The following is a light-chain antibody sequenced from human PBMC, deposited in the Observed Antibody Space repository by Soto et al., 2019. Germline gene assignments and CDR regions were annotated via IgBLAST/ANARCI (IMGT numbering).Light chain of an antibody. V-gene: IGLV2-8*01. J-gene: IGLJ2*01. CDR3: SSYAGSNNLHVL. Sequence: QSALTQPPSASGSPGQSVTISCTGSSSDVGGYEYVSWYQQHPGKAPKLIIYEVIKRPSGVPDRFSGSKSGNTASLTVSGLQAEDEADYYCSSYAGSNNLHVLFGGGTKVTVI. CDR1: SSDVGGYEY. CDR2: EVI.